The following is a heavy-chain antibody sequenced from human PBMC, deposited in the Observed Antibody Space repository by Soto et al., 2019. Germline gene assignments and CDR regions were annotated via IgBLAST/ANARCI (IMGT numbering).Heavy chain of an antibody. J-gene: IGHJ3*02. Sequence: GGSLRLSCAASGFTFTSFGIHWVRQAPGKGLEWVAVVSYDGIDENYADYVKGRFTISRDNAKNTVYLQMNSLRAEDTAVYYCARGDYYDSSGPFSDAFDIWGQGTMVTVSS. CDR1: GFTFTSFG. D-gene: IGHD3-22*01. CDR3: ARGDYYDSSGPFSDAFDI. V-gene: IGHV3-30*03. CDR2: VSYDGIDE.